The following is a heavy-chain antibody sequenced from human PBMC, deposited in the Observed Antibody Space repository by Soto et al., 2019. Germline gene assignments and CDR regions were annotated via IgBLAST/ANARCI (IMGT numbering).Heavy chain of an antibody. CDR3: AGIMGVNPD. CDR1: GFIFSDYA. D-gene: IGHD3-10*01. J-gene: IGHJ4*02. Sequence: QVHLVESGGGVVQPGRSLRLSCAASGFIFSDYALNWVRQAPGKGLEWVAVVSSDGSNTFYADSVKSRFSISRDNSKNILYLQMNSLTPEDTAVYYCAGIMGVNPDWGQGTLVTVSS. CDR2: VSSDGSNT. V-gene: IGHV3-30-3*01.